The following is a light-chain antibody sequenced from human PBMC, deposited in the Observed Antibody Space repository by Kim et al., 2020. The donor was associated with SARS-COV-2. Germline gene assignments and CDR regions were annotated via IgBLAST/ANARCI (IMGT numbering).Light chain of an antibody. J-gene: IGLJ3*02. Sequence: QSVLTQPPSVSGAPGQRVTISCTGTSSNIGAGYDVHWYQQLLGTAPKLLIYGNSNRPSGVPDRFSGSKSGTSASLAITGLQAEDEADYYCQSYDSSLSDSVYGGGT. CDR2: GNS. V-gene: IGLV1-40*01. CDR1: SSNIGAGYD. CDR3: QSYDSSLSDSV.